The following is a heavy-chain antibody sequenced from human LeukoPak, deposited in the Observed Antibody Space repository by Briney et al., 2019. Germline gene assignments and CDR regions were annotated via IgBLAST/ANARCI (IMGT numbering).Heavy chain of an antibody. CDR2: INHSGST. J-gene: IGHJ4*02. CDR1: GGFLSGYY. CDR3: ARTGETAMDSRGLFDY. V-gene: IGHV4-34*01. Sequence: PSETLSLTCAVYGGFLSGYYWSWIRQPPGKGPEWIGEINHSGSTNYNPSLKSRVSISADTSKNQFSLKLSSVTAADTAVYYCARTGETAMDSRGLFDYWGQGTLVTVSS. D-gene: IGHD5-18*01.